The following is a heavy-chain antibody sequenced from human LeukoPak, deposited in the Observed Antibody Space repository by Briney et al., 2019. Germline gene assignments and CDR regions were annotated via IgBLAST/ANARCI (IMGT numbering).Heavy chain of an antibody. Sequence: GGSLRLSCAASGFTFSSSVLHWVRQAPDKGLEWVAFIHYDSSIKYYSDSVKGRFSISRDNSKNTLYLQMDNLRGDDTAVYYCSKEGVRCCQYDYWGRGTLVTVSS. V-gene: IGHV3-30*02. D-gene: IGHD2-2*01. CDR3: SKEGVRCCQYDY. CDR1: GFTFSSSV. CDR2: IHYDSSIK. J-gene: IGHJ4*02.